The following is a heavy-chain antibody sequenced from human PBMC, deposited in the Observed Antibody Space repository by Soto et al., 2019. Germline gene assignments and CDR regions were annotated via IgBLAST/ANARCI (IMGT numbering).Heavy chain of an antibody. D-gene: IGHD3-3*01. CDR3: ARDLLRFLEGLTVYYWFDP. CDR1: GFTFSSYG. Sequence: QVQLVESGGGVVQPGRSLRLSCAASGFTFSSYGMHWVRQAPGKGLEWVAVICYDGSNKYYADSVKGRFTISRDNSMNTLYLRITSLISEYKAVYYGARDLLRFLEGLTVYYWFDPWGQRTLVTVSS. J-gene: IGHJ5*02. CDR2: ICYDGSNK. V-gene: IGHV3-33*01.